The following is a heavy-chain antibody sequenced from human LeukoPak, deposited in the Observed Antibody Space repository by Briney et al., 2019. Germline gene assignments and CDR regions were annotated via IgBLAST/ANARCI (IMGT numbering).Heavy chain of an antibody. CDR3: ARLDDYGGFHYGMDV. J-gene: IGHJ6*02. CDR2: IYYSGST. D-gene: IGHD4-23*01. CDR1: GGSISSYY. Sequence: SETLSLTCTVSGGSISSYYWSWIRQPPGKGLEWIGYIYYSGSTNYNPSLKSRVTISVDTSKNQFSLELSSVTAADTAVYYCARLDDYGGFHYGMDVWGQGTTVTVSS. V-gene: IGHV4-59*08.